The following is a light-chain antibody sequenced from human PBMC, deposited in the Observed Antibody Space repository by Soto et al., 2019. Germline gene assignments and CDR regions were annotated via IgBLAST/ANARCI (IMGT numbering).Light chain of an antibody. V-gene: IGKV3-20*01. Sequence: ETVMAQSPATLSLAPGERTTLFCRASQSVGKYLVWYQQKPGQAPRLLIYDASNRAAGIPARFSGSGSGTDFTLTISRLEPEDFAVYFCQQYGSSPWTFGLGTKVDNK. CDR3: QQYGSSPWT. J-gene: IGKJ1*01. CDR2: DAS. CDR1: QSVGKY.